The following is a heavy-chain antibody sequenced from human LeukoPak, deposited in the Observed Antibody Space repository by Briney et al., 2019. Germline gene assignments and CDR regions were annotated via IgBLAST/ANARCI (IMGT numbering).Heavy chain of an antibody. Sequence: GGSLRLSCTASGFTFSDAWVTWVRQAPGKGLEWVSYISSSSSTIYYADSVKGRFTISRDNAKNSLYLQMNSLRAEDTAVYYCARGPPFGELFFDYWGQGTLVTVSS. D-gene: IGHD3-10*01. J-gene: IGHJ4*02. CDR1: GFTFSDAW. V-gene: IGHV3-48*01. CDR3: ARGPPFGELFFDY. CDR2: ISSSSSTI.